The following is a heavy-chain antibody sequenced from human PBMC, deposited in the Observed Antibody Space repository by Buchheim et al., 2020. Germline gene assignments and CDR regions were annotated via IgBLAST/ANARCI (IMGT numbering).Heavy chain of an antibody. D-gene: IGHD2-2*01. CDR3: AKDLAPYCSSTSCTGSGMDV. Sequence: EVQLLESGGGLVQPGGSLRLSCAASGFTFSSYAMSWVRQAPGKGLEWVSAISGSGGSTYYADSVKGRFTISRDISKKKLYLQMNSLRAEDTAVYYCAKDLAPYCSSTSCTGSGMDVWGQGTT. CDR2: ISGSGGST. V-gene: IGHV3-23*01. J-gene: IGHJ6*02. CDR1: GFTFSSYA.